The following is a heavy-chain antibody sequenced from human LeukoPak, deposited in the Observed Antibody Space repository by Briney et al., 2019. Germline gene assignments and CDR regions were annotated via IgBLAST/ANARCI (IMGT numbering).Heavy chain of an antibody. Sequence: ASVKVSCKASGYTFNRYAISWVRQAPGQGLEWMGWISAYNGNTNYAQKFQGRVTITTDESTSTAYMELSSLRSEDTAVYYCARESETGLPVDYWGQGTLVTVSS. D-gene: IGHD1-1*01. CDR2: ISAYNGNT. V-gene: IGHV1-18*01. CDR1: GYTFNRYA. J-gene: IGHJ4*02. CDR3: ARESETGLPVDY.